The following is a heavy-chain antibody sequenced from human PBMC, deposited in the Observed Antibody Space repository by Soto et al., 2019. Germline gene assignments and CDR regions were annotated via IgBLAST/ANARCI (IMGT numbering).Heavy chain of an antibody. CDR1: GGTFSSYA. CDR3: ARYYDSSGYYLDP. D-gene: IGHD3-22*01. Sequence: SVKVSCKASGGTFSSYAISWVRQAPGQGLEWMGGIIPIFGTANYAQKFQGRVTITADKSTSTACMELSSLRSEDTAGYYCARYYDSSGYYLDPWGQGTLVTVSS. J-gene: IGHJ5*02. V-gene: IGHV1-69*06. CDR2: IIPIFGTA.